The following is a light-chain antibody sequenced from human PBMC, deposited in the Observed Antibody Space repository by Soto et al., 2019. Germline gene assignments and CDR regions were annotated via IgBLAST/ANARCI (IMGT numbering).Light chain of an antibody. CDR2: DTS. Sequence: EIVLTQSPATLSLSPGERATLSCRASQTISSYLAWYQQKPGQAPRLLIYDTSKRVTGIPARFSGSGSGTDFTLTISSLEPEDFAVYYCQQRSNWPFFGGGTKVEIK. CDR3: QQRSNWPF. V-gene: IGKV3-11*01. CDR1: QTISSY. J-gene: IGKJ4*01.